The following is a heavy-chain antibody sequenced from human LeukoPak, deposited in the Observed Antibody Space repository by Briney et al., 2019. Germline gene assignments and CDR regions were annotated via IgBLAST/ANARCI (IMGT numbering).Heavy chain of an antibody. Sequence: GSSVKVSCKASGGTFSSYAISWVRQAPGQGLEWMGAISPSFGTANYAQKVQGRVTITADESTSTAYMELSSLRSEDTAVYYCARALFPYCSSTSCHSGYFDYWGQGTLVTVSS. D-gene: IGHD2-2*01. CDR1: GGTFSSYA. CDR2: ISPSFGTA. J-gene: IGHJ4*02. CDR3: ARALFPYCSSTSCHSGYFDY. V-gene: IGHV1-69*01.